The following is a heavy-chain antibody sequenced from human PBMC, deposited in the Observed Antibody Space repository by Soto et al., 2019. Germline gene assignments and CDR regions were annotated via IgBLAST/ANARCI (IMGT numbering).Heavy chain of an antibody. CDR3: ARHNWEGSSRSGYYYYYGMDV. CDR1: GGSISSSSYY. Sequence: QLQLQESGPGLVKPSETLSLTCTVSGGSISSSSYYWGWIRQPPGKGLEWIGSIYYSGSTYYNPSLKSRVNISVDTSKNQFSLKLSSVTAADTAVYYCARHNWEGSSRSGYYYYYGMDVWGQGTTVTVSS. J-gene: IGHJ6*02. V-gene: IGHV4-39*01. D-gene: IGHD6-13*01. CDR2: IYYSGST.